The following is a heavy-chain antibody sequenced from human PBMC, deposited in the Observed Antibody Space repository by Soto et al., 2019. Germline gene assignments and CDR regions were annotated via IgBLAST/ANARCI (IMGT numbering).Heavy chain of an antibody. CDR3: ARDLHRTLSSSWYLDY. D-gene: IGHD6-13*01. Sequence: ASVNVSCKAPGYTFTSYGIRWVRPAPGQGLEWMGWISAYNGNTNDAQKLQGRVTMTTDTSTSTVYMELRSLRSDDTAVYYCARDLHRTLSSSWYLDYWRQETLVTVSS. CDR2: ISAYNGNT. V-gene: IGHV1-18*01. CDR1: GYTFTSYG. J-gene: IGHJ4*02.